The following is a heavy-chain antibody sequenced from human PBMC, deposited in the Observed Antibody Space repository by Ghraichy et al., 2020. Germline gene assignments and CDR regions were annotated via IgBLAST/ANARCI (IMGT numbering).Heavy chain of an antibody. CDR1: GFTFSSYG. Sequence: GGSLRLSCAASGFTFSSYGMHWVRQAPGKGLEWVAVISYDGSNKYYADSVKGRFTISRDNSKNTLYLQMNSLRAEDTAVYYCAKDPYYDILTGYYPTYYYYGMDVWGQGTTVTVSS. D-gene: IGHD3-9*01. V-gene: IGHV3-30*18. CDR3: AKDPYYDILTGYYPTYYYYGMDV. J-gene: IGHJ6*02. CDR2: ISYDGSNK.